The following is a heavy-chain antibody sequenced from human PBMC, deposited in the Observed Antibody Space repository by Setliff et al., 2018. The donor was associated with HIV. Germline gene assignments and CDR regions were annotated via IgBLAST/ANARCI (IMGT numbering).Heavy chain of an antibody. Sequence: PSETLSLTCALYGGSFSDYYWSWIRQPPGMGLEWIGEVNRGGRTNYNSSLKSRVTISIDTSRNQFSLTVSSVTAADTAVYFCARLRITMIMMLNYFDYWGQGTLVTVSS. J-gene: IGHJ4*02. CDR3: ARLRITMIMMLNYFDY. D-gene: IGHD3-22*01. CDR2: VNRGGRT. CDR1: GGSFSDYY. V-gene: IGHV4-34*01.